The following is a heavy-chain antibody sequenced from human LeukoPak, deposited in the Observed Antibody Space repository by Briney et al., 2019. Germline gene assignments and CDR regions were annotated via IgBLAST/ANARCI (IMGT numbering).Heavy chain of an antibody. CDR2: IYYSGGT. CDR3: ARIEGDNSLDF. CDR1: SGSLRGYY. J-gene: IGHJ4*02. D-gene: IGHD3-16*01. Sequence: SETLSLTCTVSSGSLRGYYWSWIRQPPGKGLEWIGYIYYSGGTNYNPSLKSRVTISVDTSKDQFSLKVNSMTAADTAVYYCARIEGDNSLDFWGPGTPVTVSS. V-gene: IGHV4-59*08.